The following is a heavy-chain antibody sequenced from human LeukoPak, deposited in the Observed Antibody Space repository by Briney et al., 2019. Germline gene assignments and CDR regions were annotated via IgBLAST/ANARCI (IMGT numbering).Heavy chain of an antibody. D-gene: IGHD6-25*01. CDR2: ISSSSSYI. CDR1: GFTFSSYS. CDR3: ARDSSGGSQFDY. Sequence: GGSLRLSCAASGFTFSSYSMNWVRQAPGKGLEWVSSISSSSSYIYYADSVKGRFTISRDNAKNSLYLQMNSLRAEDTAVYYCARDSSGGSQFDYWGQGTLVTVSS. J-gene: IGHJ4*02. V-gene: IGHV3-21*01.